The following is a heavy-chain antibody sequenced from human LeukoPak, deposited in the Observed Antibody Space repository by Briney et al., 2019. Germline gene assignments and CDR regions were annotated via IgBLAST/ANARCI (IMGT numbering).Heavy chain of an antibody. J-gene: IGHJ4*02. CDR1: GFTFSSYA. CDR2: ISGSGGST. CDR3: ATSYYYDSSGYYRRFDY. Sequence: TGGSLRLSCAASGFTFSSYAMSWVRQAPGKGLEWVSAISGSGGSTYYADFVKGRFTISRDNSKNTLYLQMNSLRAEDTAVYYCATSYYYDSSGYYRRFDYWGQGTLVTASS. V-gene: IGHV3-23*01. D-gene: IGHD3-22*01.